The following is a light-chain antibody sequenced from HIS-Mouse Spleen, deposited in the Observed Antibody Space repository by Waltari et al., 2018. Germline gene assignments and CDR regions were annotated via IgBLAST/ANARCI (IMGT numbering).Light chain of an antibody. CDR2: RNN. Sequence: QSVLTQPPSASGTPGQRVTISCSGSSSNIGSNSVHWYQQLPGTAPKLLIYRNNQRPSGVPDRFSGSKSGTSASLAISGLRSEDEADYYCAAWDDSLSGWVFGGGTKLTVL. V-gene: IGLV1-47*01. CDR3: AAWDDSLSGWV. J-gene: IGLJ3*02. CDR1: SSNIGSNS.